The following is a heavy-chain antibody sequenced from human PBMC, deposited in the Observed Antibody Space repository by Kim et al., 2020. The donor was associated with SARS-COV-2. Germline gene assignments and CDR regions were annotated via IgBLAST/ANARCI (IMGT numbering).Heavy chain of an antibody. CDR3: AKASGGGIDS. J-gene: IGHJ4*02. CDR2: T. D-gene: IGHD3-16*01. Sequence: TYYAESVNGRFTISRHSSKNTLYLQMNSLRTEDTAVYYCAKASGGGIDSWGQGTLVTVSS. V-gene: IGHV3-53*04.